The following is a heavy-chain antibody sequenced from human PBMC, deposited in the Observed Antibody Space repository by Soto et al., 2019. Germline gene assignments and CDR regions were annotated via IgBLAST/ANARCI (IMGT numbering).Heavy chain of an antibody. V-gene: IGHV3-30*04. Sequence: QVQLVESGGGVVQPGTSLRLACTASGFRLNGYAMNWVRQAPGKGLEWVALISYNGRNIFYADSVKGRFTISRDTSQNTVQLQMNSLRPDDTAIYYCARRGQGVHDGNGFDPWGQGTLVTVS. D-gene: IGHD3-10*01. J-gene: IGHJ5*02. CDR1: GFRLNGYA. CDR3: ARRGQGVHDGNGFDP. CDR2: ISYNGRNI.